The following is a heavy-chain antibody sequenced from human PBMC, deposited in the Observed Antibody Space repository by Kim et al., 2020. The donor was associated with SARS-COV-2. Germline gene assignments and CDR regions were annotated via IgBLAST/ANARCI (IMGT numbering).Heavy chain of an antibody. D-gene: IGHD3-22*01. CDR2: IRSKAYGGTT. J-gene: IGHJ5*02. Sequence: GGSLRLSCTASGFTFGDYAMSWVRQAPGKGLEWVGFIRSKAYGGTTEYAASVKGRFTISRDDSKSIAYLQMNSLKTEDTAVYYCTRGAQTPDYYYDSSGYYYVWGWFDPWGQGTLVTVSS. CDR3: TRGAQTPDYYYDSSGYYYVWGWFDP. V-gene: IGHV3-49*04. CDR1: GFTFGDYA.